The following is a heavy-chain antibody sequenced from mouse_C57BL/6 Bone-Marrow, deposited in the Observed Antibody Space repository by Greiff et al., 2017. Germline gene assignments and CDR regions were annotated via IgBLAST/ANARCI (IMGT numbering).Heavy chain of an antibody. CDR1: GFTFSSYG. V-gene: IGHV5-6*01. J-gene: IGHJ2*01. CDR2: ISSGGSYT. Sequence: EVQGVESGGDLVKPGGSLTLSCAASGFTFSSYGMSWVRQTPDKRLEWVATISSGGSYTYYPDSVKGRFTISRDNAKNTLYLQMSSLKSEDTAMYYCARQGWANWVLFDYWGKGTTHTVST. D-gene: IGHD4-1*01. CDR3: ARQGWANWVLFDY.